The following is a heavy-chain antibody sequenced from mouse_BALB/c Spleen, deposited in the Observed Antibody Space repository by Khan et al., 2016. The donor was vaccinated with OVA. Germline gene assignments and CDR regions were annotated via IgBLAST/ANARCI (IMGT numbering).Heavy chain of an antibody. CDR3: TRIYRSDFDY. J-gene: IGHJ2*01. Sequence: VQLKQSGPELVRPGASVKISCTASGYSFTGYFMNWVMQSHGKSLEWIGRINPHIGETFYNQRFKDKATLTVDESSSTAHMELRCLTSEDSAVYYCTRIYRSDFDYWGQGTTLTVSS. CDR1: GYSFTGYF. CDR2: INPHIGET. V-gene: IGHV1-20*01. D-gene: IGHD1-1*01.